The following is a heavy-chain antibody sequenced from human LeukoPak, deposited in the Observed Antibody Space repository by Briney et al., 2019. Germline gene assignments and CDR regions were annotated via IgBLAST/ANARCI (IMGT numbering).Heavy chain of an antibody. Sequence: GGSLRLSCSASGFTFSNYDMHWVRQEKGKGLEWVSSIGTGGHTYYAPSVKGRFTISRENAKNSLYLQMNSQRAGDTAIYYCTRGGLEAPCDVWGQGTMVAVSS. J-gene: IGHJ3*01. D-gene: IGHD5-24*01. CDR1: GFTFSNYD. CDR3: TRGGLEAPCDV. V-gene: IGHV3-13*01. CDR2: IGTGGHT.